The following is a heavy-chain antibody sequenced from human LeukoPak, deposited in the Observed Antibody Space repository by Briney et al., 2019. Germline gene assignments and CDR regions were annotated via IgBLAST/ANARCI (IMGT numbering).Heavy chain of an antibody. D-gene: IGHD6-6*01. CDR3: ARDLREPDRHYYYYYYMDV. CDR1: GFTVSSNY. V-gene: IGHV3-66*02. Sequence: PGGSLRLSCAASGFTVSSNYMSWVRQAPGKGLEWVSVIYSGGSTYYADSVKGRFTISRDNSKNTLYLQMNSLRAEDTAVYYCARDLREPDRHYYYYYYMDVWGKGTTVTVSS. J-gene: IGHJ6*03. CDR2: IYSGGST.